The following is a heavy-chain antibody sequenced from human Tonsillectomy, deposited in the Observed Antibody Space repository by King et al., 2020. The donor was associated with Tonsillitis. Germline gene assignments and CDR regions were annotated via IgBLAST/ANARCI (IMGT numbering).Heavy chain of an antibody. V-gene: IGHV4-31*03. CDR3: AGTVTFFVFDF. J-gene: IGHJ4*02. Sequence: QLQESGPGLVRPSQTLSLTCTVSGGSISSGGYYWSWIRQHPGKGLEWIGYISYSESIYYIPSLRSRVTISLDTPKNQFSLKLTSVTAADTAVYYCAGTVTFFVFDFWGQGTLVTVSS. CDR2: ISYSESI. D-gene: IGHD4-17*01. CDR1: GGSISSGGYY.